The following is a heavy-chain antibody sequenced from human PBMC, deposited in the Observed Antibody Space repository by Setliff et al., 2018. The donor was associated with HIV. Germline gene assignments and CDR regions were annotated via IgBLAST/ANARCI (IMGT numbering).Heavy chain of an antibody. CDR3: ARNSIAAAGGHVDS. V-gene: IGHV2-70*17. D-gene: IGHD6-13*01. CDR1: GFSLSASGMC. CDR2: IDWDDEE. J-gene: IGHJ4*02. Sequence: GSGPTLVNPTPTLTLTCTFSGFSLSASGMCVSWIRQPPGKALEWLARIDWDDEEFYSTDLKTRLTISKDNSKNQVVRTMTNLDPVDTATYYCARNSIAAAGGHVDSWGKGRLVTVSS.